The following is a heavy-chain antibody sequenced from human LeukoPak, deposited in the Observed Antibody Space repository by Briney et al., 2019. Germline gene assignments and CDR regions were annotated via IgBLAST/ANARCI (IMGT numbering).Heavy chain of an antibody. CDR3: AGNGHRSVWTMIVVL. D-gene: IGHD3-22*01. J-gene: IGHJ4*02. Sequence: GGSLRLSCAASGFTFSSYAMSWVRQSPGKGLEWISYIDSSSSTIYYADSVKGRFTISRDNAKNSLYLQMNSLRAEDTAVYYCAGNGHRSVWTMIVVLWGQGTLVTVSS. CDR1: GFTFSSYA. V-gene: IGHV3-48*04. CDR2: IDSSSSTI.